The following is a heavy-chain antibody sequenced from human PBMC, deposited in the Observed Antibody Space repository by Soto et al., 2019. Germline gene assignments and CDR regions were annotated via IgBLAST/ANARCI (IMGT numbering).Heavy chain of an antibody. V-gene: IGHV3-30-3*01. J-gene: IGHJ6*02. Sequence: QVQLVESGGGVVQPGRSLRLSCAASGFTFSSYAMHWVRQAPGKGLEWVAVISYDGSNKYYADSVKGRFTITRDNSKNTLYLQMNSLIAEDTAVYYCARDLLAVAGTGYYYYYYGMDVWGQGTTVTVSS. CDR1: GFTFSSYA. D-gene: IGHD6-19*01. CDR2: ISYDGSNK. CDR3: ARDLLAVAGTGYYYYYYGMDV.